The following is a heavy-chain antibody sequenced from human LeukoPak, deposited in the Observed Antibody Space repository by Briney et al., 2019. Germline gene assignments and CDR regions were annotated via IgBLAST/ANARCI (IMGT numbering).Heavy chain of an antibody. V-gene: IGHV3-7*01. J-gene: IGHJ4*02. CDR3: ARERARMVRGDDY. CDR1: GFTFSSYW. CDR2: IKQDGSEK. Sequence: PGGSLRLSCAASGFTFSSYWRSWVRQAPGKGLEWVANIKQDGSEKYYVDSVKGRFTISRDNAKNSLYLQMNSLRAEDTAVYYCARERARMVRGDDYWGQGTLVTVSS. D-gene: IGHD3-10*01.